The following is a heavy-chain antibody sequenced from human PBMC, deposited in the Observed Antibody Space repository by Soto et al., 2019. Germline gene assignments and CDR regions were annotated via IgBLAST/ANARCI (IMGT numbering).Heavy chain of an antibody. D-gene: IGHD6-13*01. CDR1: VYSFTSYL. Sequence: GLSRKVSWKGSVYSFTSYLVSSVRQIPVKGLEWMGIIYPGDSDTRYSPSFQGQVTISADKSINTAYLQWSSLKASDTAMYYCARPGIAAAGIFGFDYWGEGTVVTVSS. V-gene: IGHV5-51*01. J-gene: IGHJ4*02. CDR3: ARPGIAAAGIFGFDY. CDR2: IYPGDSDT.